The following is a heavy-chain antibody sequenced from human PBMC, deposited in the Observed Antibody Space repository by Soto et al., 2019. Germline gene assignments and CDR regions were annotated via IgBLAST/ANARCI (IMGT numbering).Heavy chain of an antibody. D-gene: IGHD6-6*01. CDR1: GYTFTIYY. Sequence: SVKVSCKASGYTFTIYYMHGVGQSGGQGREWMGIINPSGGSTSYAQKFQGRVTMTRDTSTSTVYMELISLTSEDTAVYYCARDVGMASRPYLDYWGQGTLVTVSS. V-gene: IGHV1-46*01. CDR2: INPSGGST. CDR3: ARDVGMASRPYLDY. J-gene: IGHJ4*02.